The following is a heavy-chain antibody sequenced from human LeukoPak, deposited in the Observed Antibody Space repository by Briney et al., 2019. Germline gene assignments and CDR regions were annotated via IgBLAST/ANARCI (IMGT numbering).Heavy chain of an antibody. V-gene: IGHV4-38-2*02. D-gene: IGHD3-22*01. Sequence: SETLSLTCTVSGYSISSGYYWGWIRQPPGKGLEWIGSIYHSGSTYYNPSLESRVTISVDTSKNQFSLKLSSVTAADTAVYYCARGPNYYDSSGPHDAFDIWGQGTMVTVSS. CDR2: IYHSGST. CDR3: ARGPNYYDSSGPHDAFDI. CDR1: GYSISSGYY. J-gene: IGHJ3*02.